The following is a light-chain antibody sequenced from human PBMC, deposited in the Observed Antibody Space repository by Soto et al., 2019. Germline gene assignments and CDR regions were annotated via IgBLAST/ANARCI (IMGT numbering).Light chain of an antibody. CDR1: QSVTSGY. V-gene: IGKV3-20*01. Sequence: EIVLTQSPGTLSLSPGERATLSCRASQSVTSGYLAWYQQKPGQAPRLLIYDASTRATGIPDRFSGSGSGTDFTLTISRLEPEDCAVYFCQQYNNWPPVTFGPGTKVDI. CDR2: DAS. J-gene: IGKJ3*01. CDR3: QQYNNWPPVT.